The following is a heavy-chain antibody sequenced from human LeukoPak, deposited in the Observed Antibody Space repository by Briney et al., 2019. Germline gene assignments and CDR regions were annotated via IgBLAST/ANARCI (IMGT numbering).Heavy chain of an antibody. CDR1: GFTFSSYW. V-gene: IGHV3-74*01. CDR3: ARGFSVGGFDY. Sequence: PGGSLRLSCAASGFTFSSYWMHWVRQAPGKGLVWVSRINSDGSSTSYADSVKGRFTISRDNAKNTMYLQMNSLRAEDTAVYYCARGFSVGGFDYWGQGTLVTVSS. CDR2: INSDGSST. D-gene: IGHD5/OR15-5a*01. J-gene: IGHJ4*02.